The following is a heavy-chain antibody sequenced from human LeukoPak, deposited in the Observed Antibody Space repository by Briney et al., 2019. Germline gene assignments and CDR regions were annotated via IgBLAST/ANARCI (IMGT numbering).Heavy chain of an antibody. V-gene: IGHV3-48*04. D-gene: IGHD2-15*01. Sequence: GGSLRLSCAASGFIFSSYGMHWVRQAPGKGLEWVSYISSSSSTIYYADSVKGRFTISRDNAKKTLYLQMNSLRAEDTAVYYCSRGYSGGFDYWGQGTLVTVSS. CDR1: GFIFSSYG. J-gene: IGHJ4*02. CDR3: SRGYSGGFDY. CDR2: ISSSSSTI.